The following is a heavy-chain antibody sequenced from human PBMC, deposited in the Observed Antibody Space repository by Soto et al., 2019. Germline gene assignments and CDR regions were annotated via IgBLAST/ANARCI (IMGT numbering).Heavy chain of an antibody. CDR3: ARGIRWSGADIYGMDYFDS. Sequence: ETLSLTCAVYGGSFSGYYWSWVRQAPGKGLEWVSYISSSSSTIYYADSVKGRFTISRDNAKNSLYLQMNSLRAEDTAVYYCARGIRWSGADIYGMDYFDSWGQGTLVTVSS. V-gene: IGHV3-48*01. D-gene: IGHD1-20*01. CDR1: GGSFSGYY. J-gene: IGHJ4*02. CDR2: ISSSSSTI.